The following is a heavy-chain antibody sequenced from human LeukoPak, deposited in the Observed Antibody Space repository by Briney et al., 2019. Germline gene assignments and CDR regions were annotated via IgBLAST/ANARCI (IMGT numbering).Heavy chain of an antibody. CDR1: GFTFSSYG. CDR3: AKDGSSGYYLTGNWFDP. D-gene: IGHD3-22*01. J-gene: IGHJ5*02. CDR2: ISGSGDST. Sequence: GGSLRLSCAASGFTFSSYGMSWVRQAPGKGLEWVSAISGSGDSTYYADSVKGRFTISRDNSKNTLYLQMNSLRAEDTAVYYCAKDGSSGYYLTGNWFDPWGQGTLVTVSS. V-gene: IGHV3-23*01.